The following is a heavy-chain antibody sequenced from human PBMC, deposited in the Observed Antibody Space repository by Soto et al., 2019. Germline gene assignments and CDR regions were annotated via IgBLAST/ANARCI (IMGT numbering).Heavy chain of an antibody. Sequence: ASVKVSCKASGYTFTGYYMHWVRQAPGQGLEWMGWINPNSGGTNYAQKFQGRVTMTRDTSISTAYMELSRLRSDDTAVYYCAREGIYCTNGVCYKDGMDVWGQGTTATVSS. D-gene: IGHD2-8*01. J-gene: IGHJ6*02. CDR3: AREGIYCTNGVCYKDGMDV. CDR2: INPNSGGT. V-gene: IGHV1-2*02. CDR1: GYTFTGYY.